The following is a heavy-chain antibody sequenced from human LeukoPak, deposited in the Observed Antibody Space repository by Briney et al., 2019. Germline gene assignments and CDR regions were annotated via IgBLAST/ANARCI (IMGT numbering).Heavy chain of an antibody. V-gene: IGHV4-34*01. D-gene: IGHD3-9*01. J-gene: IGHJ6*04. CDR1: GGSFSGYY. CDR3: ARGSRYYDILTGDRYYYGMHV. CDR2: INHSGST. Sequence: SETLSLTCAVYGGSFSGYYWSWIRQPPGKGLEWIGEINHSGSTNYNPSLKSRVTISVDTSKNQFSLKLSSVTAADTAVYYCARGSRYYDILTGDRYYYGMHVWGKGTTVTVS.